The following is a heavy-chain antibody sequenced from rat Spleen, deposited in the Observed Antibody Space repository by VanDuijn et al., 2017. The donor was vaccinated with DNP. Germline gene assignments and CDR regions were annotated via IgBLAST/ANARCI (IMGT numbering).Heavy chain of an antibody. D-gene: IGHD1-2*01. CDR1: GFSLTSNS. V-gene: IGHV2-32*01. Sequence: QVQLKESGPGLVQPSQTLSLTCTVSGFSLTSNSVHWVRQPPGKGLEWMGVMWSDGDTSYNSALKSRLSISRDTSKSQVFLKMNSLQTEDTATYYCARDREAAMDYWGQGVMVTVSS. CDR2: MWSDGDT. J-gene: IGHJ2*01. CDR3: ARDREAAMDY.